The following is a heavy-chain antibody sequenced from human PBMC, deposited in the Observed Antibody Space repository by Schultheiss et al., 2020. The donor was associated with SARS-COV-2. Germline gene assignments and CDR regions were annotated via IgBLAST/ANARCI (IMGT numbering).Heavy chain of an antibody. D-gene: IGHD6-6*01. CDR2: IKSDGGGM. Sequence: GGSLRLSCAASGFTFSSYWVNWVRQAPGKGLVWVSRIKSDGGGMSYADSVKGRFTISRDNAKNTLYLQVNSLRAEDTAVYYCAGAVGSSASLIDYWGQGTLVTVSS. CDR3: AGAVGSSASLIDY. V-gene: IGHV3-74*01. J-gene: IGHJ4*02. CDR1: GFTFSSYW.